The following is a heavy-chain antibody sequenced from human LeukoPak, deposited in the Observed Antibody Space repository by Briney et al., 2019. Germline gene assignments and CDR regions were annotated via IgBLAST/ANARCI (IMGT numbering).Heavy chain of an antibody. CDR3: AREGVGTGYSSGWLDY. Sequence: TGGSLRLSCAASGFTFSSYAMHWVRQAPGKGLEWVAVISYDGSNKYYADSVKGRFTISRDNSKNTLYLQMNSLKAEDTAVYYCAREGVGTGYSSGWLDYWGQGTLVTVSS. CDR2: ISYDGSNK. V-gene: IGHV3-30*01. CDR1: GFTFSSYA. J-gene: IGHJ4*02. D-gene: IGHD6-19*01.